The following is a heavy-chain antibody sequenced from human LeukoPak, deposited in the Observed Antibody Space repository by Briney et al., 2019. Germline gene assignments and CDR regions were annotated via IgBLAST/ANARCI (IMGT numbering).Heavy chain of an antibody. J-gene: IGHJ3*02. V-gene: IGHV4-59*01. Sequence: SETLSLTCTVSGGSISSYYWSWIRQPPGKGLEWIGYIYYSGSTNYNPSLKSRVTISVDTSKNQFSLKLSSVTAADTAVYYCARTTLYYYDSRGNAFDIWGQGTMVTVSS. D-gene: IGHD3-22*01. CDR2: IYYSGST. CDR3: ARTTLYYYDSRGNAFDI. CDR1: GGSISSYY.